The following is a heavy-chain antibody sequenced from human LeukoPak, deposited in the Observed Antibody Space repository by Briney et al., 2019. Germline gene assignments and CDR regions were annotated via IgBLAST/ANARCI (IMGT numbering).Heavy chain of an antibody. CDR2: ISSSSSYI. CDR3: ARVAAAGIGEDY. Sequence: GGSLRLSCAASGFTFSSYSMNWVRQAPGKGLEWVSSISSSSSYIYYADSVKGRFTISRDNAKNSLYLRMNSLRAEDTAVYYCARVAAAGIGEDYWGQGTLVTVSS. CDR1: GFTFSSYS. D-gene: IGHD6-13*01. V-gene: IGHV3-21*01. J-gene: IGHJ4*02.